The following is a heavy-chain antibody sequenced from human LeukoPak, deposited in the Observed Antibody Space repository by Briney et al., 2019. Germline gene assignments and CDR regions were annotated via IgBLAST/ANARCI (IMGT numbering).Heavy chain of an antibody. J-gene: IGHJ4*02. V-gene: IGHV3-7*01. Sequence: GGSLRLSCAASGFTFSSSWMTWVRQAPGKGLEWVASINQDGGEIHYVDSVKGRFTISRDNSKNTLYLQMNSLRAEDTAVYYCAKDLEVAATLDYWGQGTLVTVSS. CDR1: GFTFSSSW. CDR2: INQDGGEI. CDR3: AKDLEVAATLDY. D-gene: IGHD2-15*01.